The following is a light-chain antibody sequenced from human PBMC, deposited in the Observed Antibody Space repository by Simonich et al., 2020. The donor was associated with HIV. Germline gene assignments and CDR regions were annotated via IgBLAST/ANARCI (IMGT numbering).Light chain of an antibody. Sequence: QSALTQPASVAGALGQSITISCTGTSSVVGSYNLFSWYQQDPGKAPKLTIYEGNKRPSGVSKRFSGSKSGNTTSLTISGLQAEDEADYYCSSYTTSSTYVFGIGSKVTVV. CDR1: SSVVGSYNL. J-gene: IGLJ1*01. CDR2: EGN. CDR3: SSYTTSSTYV. V-gene: IGLV2-14*02.